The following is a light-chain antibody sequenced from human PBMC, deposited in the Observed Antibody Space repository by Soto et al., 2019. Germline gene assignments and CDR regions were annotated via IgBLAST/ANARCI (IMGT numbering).Light chain of an antibody. CDR2: EVS. CDR3: SSFISSSTIV. CDR1: SSDVGDYKY. Sequence: QSALTQPASVSGAPGQSITISCTGTSSDVGDYKYVSWYQKHPGKAPKALIYEVSNRPSDVSLRFSGSKSGTTAFLTISGLQAEDEADYYCSSFISSSTIVFGSGTKVPS. J-gene: IGLJ1*01. V-gene: IGLV2-14*01.